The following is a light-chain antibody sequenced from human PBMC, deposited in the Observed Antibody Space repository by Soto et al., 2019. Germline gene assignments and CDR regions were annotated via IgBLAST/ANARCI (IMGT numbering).Light chain of an antibody. J-gene: IGKJ1*01. CDR2: WAS. V-gene: IGKV4-1*01. CDR1: QSVLYSPNNKNY. CDR3: QQYYDTPRT. Sequence: DIVMTQSPDSLAVSLGERATINCKSSQSVLYSPNNKNYLVWYQKKAGQPPRLLIYWASTRESGVPDRFSGSGSGTEFTLTISSLQAEDVAEYYCQQYYDTPRTFGQGTKVEIK.